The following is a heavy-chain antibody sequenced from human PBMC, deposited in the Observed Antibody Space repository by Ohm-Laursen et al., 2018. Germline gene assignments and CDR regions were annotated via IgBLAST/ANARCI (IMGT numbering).Heavy chain of an antibody. D-gene: IGHD1-26*01. J-gene: IGHJ1*01. Sequence: SLRLSCSASGFTFSNHGMSWVRQAPGKGLEWVSGISWNSATIGYADSVKGRFTISRDNAKHSLYLQMNSLRAEDTALYYCAKDEGGSYYRYFQHWGQGTLVTVSS. CDR3: AKDEGGSYYRYFQH. CDR1: GFTFSNHG. CDR2: ISWNSATI. V-gene: IGHV3-9*01.